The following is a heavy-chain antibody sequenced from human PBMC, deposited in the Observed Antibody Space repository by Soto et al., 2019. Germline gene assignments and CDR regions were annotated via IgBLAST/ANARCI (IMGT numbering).Heavy chain of an antibody. D-gene: IGHD1-26*01. CDR3: AKDTNSGSYVELYYYGMDV. V-gene: IGHV3-23*01. Sequence: GGSLRLSCAASGFTFSSYAMSWVRQAPGKGLEWVSAISGSGGSTYYADSVKGRFTISRDNSKNTLYLQMNSLRAEDTAVYYCAKDTNSGSYVELYYYGMDVWGQGTTVTVSS. CDR1: GFTFSSYA. J-gene: IGHJ6*02. CDR2: ISGSGGST.